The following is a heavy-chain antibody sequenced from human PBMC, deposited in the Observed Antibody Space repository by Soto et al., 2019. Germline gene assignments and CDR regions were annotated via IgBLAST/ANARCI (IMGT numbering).Heavy chain of an antibody. CDR2: INHSGST. D-gene: IGHD3-3*01. V-gene: IGHV4-34*01. CDR1: GGSFSGYY. CDR3: ARLFTYYDFWSGYWSGYYYGMDV. J-gene: IGHJ6*01. Sequence: SENLSLTCAVYGGSFSGYYWSWIRQPPGKGLEWIGEINHSGSTNYNPSLKSRVTISVDTSKNQFSLKLSSVTAADTAVYYCARLFTYYDFWSGYWSGYYYGMDVWGQGTTVT.